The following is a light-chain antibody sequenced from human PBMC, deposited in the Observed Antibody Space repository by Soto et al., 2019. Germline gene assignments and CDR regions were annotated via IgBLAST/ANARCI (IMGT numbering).Light chain of an antibody. V-gene: IGKV3-11*01. J-gene: IGKJ3*01. CDR1: QSVSSY. CDR2: DAS. Sequence: EIVLTQSPATLSLSPGERATLSCRASQSVSSYLAWYQQKPGQAPRLLIYDASNRATGIPARFSGSGSGTDCTLTISSLEPEDFAVYYCQQRSNWPRGFTFGPGTKVYIK. CDR3: QQRSNWPRGFT.